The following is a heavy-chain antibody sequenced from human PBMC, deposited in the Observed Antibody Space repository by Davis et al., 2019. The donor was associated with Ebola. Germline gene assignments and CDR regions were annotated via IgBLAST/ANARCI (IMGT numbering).Heavy chain of an antibody. CDR3: AKGDKTRLYFDTSLDY. CDR2: ISSSGSDT. Sequence: GGSLRLSCAASGFTFSNYAMTWVRQAPGKGLEWVSSISSSGSDTYYGDSVKGRFTISRDNSGNTVFLRMNNLRAEDTAVYFCAKGDKTRLYFDTSLDYWGRGTLVTVSS. V-gene: IGHV3-23*01. D-gene: IGHD3-9*01. CDR1: GFTFSNYA. J-gene: IGHJ4*02.